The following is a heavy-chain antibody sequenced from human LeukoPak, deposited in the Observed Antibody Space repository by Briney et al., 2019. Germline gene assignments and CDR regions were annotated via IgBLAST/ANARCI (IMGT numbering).Heavy chain of an antibody. CDR1: GGSISSYY. Sequence: SETLSLPCTVSGGSISSYYWSWFRQPPGKGLVWSGDMYYSGSTNYNSSLTSRVTIYDDTSKNQFSLTLSSVTAEDTPVYYSASPAGTLSSSYSSYYGLDVWGQGTTVTVSS. V-gene: IGHV4-59*08. CDR3: ASPAGTLSSSYSSYYGLDV. J-gene: IGHJ6*02. D-gene: IGHD6-6*01. CDR2: MYYSGST.